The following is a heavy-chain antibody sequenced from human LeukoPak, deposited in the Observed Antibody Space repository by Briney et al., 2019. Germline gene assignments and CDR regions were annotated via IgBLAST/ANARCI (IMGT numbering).Heavy chain of an antibody. J-gene: IGHJ1*01. CDR3: ARDGHYDILTGYFQD. CDR2: VTNSGTTI. D-gene: IGHD3-9*01. CDR1: GFTFTDYY. V-gene: IGHV3-11*01. Sequence: GGSLRLSCAASGFTFTDYYMSWIRQAPGKGLEWVSYVTNSGTTIYYADSVKGRFTISRDNAKNSLYLQMNSLRAEDTAVYYCARDGHYDILTGYFQDWGQGTLVTVSS.